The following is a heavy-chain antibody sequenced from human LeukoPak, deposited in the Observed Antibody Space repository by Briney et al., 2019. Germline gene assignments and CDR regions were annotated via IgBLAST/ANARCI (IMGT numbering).Heavy chain of an antibody. J-gene: IGHJ4*02. V-gene: IGHV1-2*02. Sequence: ALVTVSCKASGYDFNGYYIHWVRQAPGQGLEWMGWISPKSGGTNYDQKFQGRVTMTRDTSISTAYMELSSLRSDDTAVYYCARATSDNGDFDYWGQGTLVTVSS. CDR2: ISPKSGGT. CDR1: GYDFNGYY. D-gene: IGHD2-8*01. CDR3: ARATSDNGDFDY.